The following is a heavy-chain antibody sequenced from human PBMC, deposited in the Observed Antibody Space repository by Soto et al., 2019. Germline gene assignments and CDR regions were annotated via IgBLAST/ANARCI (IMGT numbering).Heavy chain of an antibody. CDR1: GYTFTSYA. V-gene: IGHV1-3*01. J-gene: IGHJ6*02. CDR3: ARDAAVTLYSSSEPSYYYYGMDV. CDR2: INAGNGNT. D-gene: IGHD6-6*01. Sequence: VKVSCKASGYTFTSYAMHWVRQAPGQRLEWMGWINAGNGNTKYSQKFQGRVTITRDTSASTAYMELSSLRSEDTAVYYCARDAAVTLYSSSEPSYYYYGMDVWGQGTTVTVSS.